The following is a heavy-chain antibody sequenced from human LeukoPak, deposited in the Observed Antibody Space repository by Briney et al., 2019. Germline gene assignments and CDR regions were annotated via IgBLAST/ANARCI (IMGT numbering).Heavy chain of an antibody. CDR1: GASISSSFTY. CDR3: ARHGAGYAGAHHVAY. CDR2: FFYRGSM. V-gene: IGHV4-39*01. Sequence: SETLSLTCTVSGASISSSFTYWGWIRQPPGKGLEWIGSFFYRGSMYYNPSLKSRVTISVDTSTEQFSLNLTSVTAADTAHYYCARHGAGYAGAHHVAYWGRGALVTVSA. J-gene: IGHJ4*02. D-gene: IGHD3-10*01.